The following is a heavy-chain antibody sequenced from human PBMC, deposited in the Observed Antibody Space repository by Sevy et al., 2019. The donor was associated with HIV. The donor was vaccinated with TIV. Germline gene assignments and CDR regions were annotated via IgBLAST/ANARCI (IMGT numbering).Heavy chain of an antibody. CDR1: GYSISSGYY. J-gene: IGHJ6*01. CDR2: IYHSGST. Sequence: SETLSLTCAVSGYSISSGYYWGWIRQPPGKGLEWIGSIYHSGSTYYNPSLKSRVTISVDTSKNQFSLKLSSVTAADTAVYYCARAYSSSPPASMDVWGKGPRSPSPQ. D-gene: IGHD6-13*01. CDR3: ARAYSSSPPASMDV. V-gene: IGHV4-38-2*01.